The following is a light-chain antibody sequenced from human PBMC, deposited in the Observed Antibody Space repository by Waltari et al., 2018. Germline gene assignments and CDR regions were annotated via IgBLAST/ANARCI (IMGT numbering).Light chain of an antibody. CDR1: QSLLHSNGNIY. CDR2: LGS. Sequence: DIVMTQSPVSLPVTPGEPASISCRPSQSLLHSNGNIYLDWYLQKPGQSPQLLIYLGSNRASGVPDRFSGSGSGTDFTLRINRVEAEDVGVYYCMQSLQALWTFGQGTKVEIK. V-gene: IGKV2-28*01. J-gene: IGKJ1*01. CDR3: MQSLQALWT.